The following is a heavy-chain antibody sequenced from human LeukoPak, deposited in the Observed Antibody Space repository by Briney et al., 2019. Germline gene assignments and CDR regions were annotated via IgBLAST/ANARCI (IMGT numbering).Heavy chain of an antibody. Sequence: GGSLRLSCAASGFTFSDSYMTWIRQAPGKGLEWVSYITNTGNSMEYVDSVKGRFTTSRDNSKNTLYLQINSLRAEDTAVYYCEKDSYDTSIWGQGTLVTVSA. CDR2: ITNTGNSM. J-gene: IGHJ4*02. CDR1: GFTFSDSY. D-gene: IGHD3-22*01. CDR3: EKDSYDTSI. V-gene: IGHV3-11*01.